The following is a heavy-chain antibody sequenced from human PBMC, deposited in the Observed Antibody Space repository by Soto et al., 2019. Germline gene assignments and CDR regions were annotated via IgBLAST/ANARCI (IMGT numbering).Heavy chain of an antibody. CDR1: GYTFFSYA. CDR3: AREGSGFHHYNFDALHI. V-gene: IGHV1-3*01. J-gene: IGHJ3*02. D-gene: IGHD2-15*01. Sequence: ASVKVSCKASGYTFFSYALHWVRQAPGERVEWMGWINAANGVTKYSQKFQGRVTITKDTSATTAYMELSSLRYEDTAIYYCAREGSGFHHYNFDALHIWGQETMVTVSS. CDR2: INAANGVT.